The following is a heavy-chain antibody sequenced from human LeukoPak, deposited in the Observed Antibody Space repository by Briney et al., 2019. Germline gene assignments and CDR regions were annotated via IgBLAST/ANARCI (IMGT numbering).Heavy chain of an antibody. J-gene: IGHJ5*02. Sequence: SQTLSLTCAISGDSVSSNSVTWNWIRQSPSRGLEWLGRTYYRSTWYNDYAASVRGRITVNPDTSKNQFSLHLNSVTPEDTAVYYCARRLTQYDCFDPWGQGTLVTVSS. V-gene: IGHV6-1*01. CDR3: ARRLTQYDCFDP. CDR1: GDSVSSNSVT. D-gene: IGHD2-2*01. CDR2: TYYRSTWYN.